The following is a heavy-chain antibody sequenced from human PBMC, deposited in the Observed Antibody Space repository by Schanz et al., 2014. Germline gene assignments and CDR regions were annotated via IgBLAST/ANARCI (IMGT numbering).Heavy chain of an antibody. CDR3: ARDRRFFDRDDLYYFDS. CDR2: ISVYNHNK. J-gene: IGHJ4*02. D-gene: IGHD3-3*01. CDR1: GFNFNNYD. Sequence: QIQLVQSGPEVKKPGASVKVSCTASGFNFNNYDINWVRQAPGQRLEWMGWISVYNHNKEYDQKFQGRVTMTTDTSTSTAYMALTDLRSDDTAVYYCARDRRFFDRDDLYYFDSWGQGTLVTVSS. V-gene: IGHV1-18*04.